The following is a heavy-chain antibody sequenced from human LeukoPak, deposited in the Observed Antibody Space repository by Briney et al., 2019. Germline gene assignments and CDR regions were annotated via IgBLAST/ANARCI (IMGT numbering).Heavy chain of an antibody. CDR3: ARVGPRRYYYYMDV. CDR2: ISSSGSTI. J-gene: IGHJ6*03. CDR1: GFTFSDYY. Sequence: GGSLSLSCAASGFTFSDYYMSWIRQAPGKGLEWVSYISSSGSTIYYADSVKGRFTISRDNAKNSLYLQMNSLRAEDTAVYYCARVGPRRYYYYMDVWGEGTTVTVSS. V-gene: IGHV3-11*04.